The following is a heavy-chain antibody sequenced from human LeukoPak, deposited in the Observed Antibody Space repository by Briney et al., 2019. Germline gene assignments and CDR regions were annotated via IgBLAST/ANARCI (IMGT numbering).Heavy chain of an antibody. J-gene: IGHJ4*02. CDR3: ARGALGVIVYYDFWSGYPYYFDY. Sequence: ASVKVSCKASGYTFTSYYMHWVRQAPGQGLEWMGIINPSGGSTSYAQKFQGGVTMTRDTSTSTVYMELSSLRSEDTAVYYCARGALGVIVYYDFWSGYPYYFDYWGQGTLVTVSS. CDR1: GYTFTSYY. D-gene: IGHD3-3*01. CDR2: INPSGGST. V-gene: IGHV1-46*01.